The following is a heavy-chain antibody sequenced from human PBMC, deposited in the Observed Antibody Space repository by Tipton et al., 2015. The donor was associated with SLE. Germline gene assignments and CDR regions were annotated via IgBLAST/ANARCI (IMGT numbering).Heavy chain of an antibody. Sequence: TLSLTCTVSGGSISSYYWSWIRQPPGKGLEWIGYIYYSGSTNYNPSLKSRATISVDTSKNQFSLKLSSVTAADTAVYYCARCPLSRGAPGAFDIWGQGTMVTVSS. CDR1: GGSISSYY. CDR3: ARCPLSRGAPGAFDI. D-gene: IGHD3-10*01. V-gene: IGHV4-59*08. J-gene: IGHJ3*02. CDR2: IYYSGST.